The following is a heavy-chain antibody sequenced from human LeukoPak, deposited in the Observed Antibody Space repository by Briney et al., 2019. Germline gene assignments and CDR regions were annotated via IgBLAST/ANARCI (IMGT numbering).Heavy chain of an antibody. D-gene: IGHD3-10*01. CDR3: ARDRYYGSDGRFNYFDY. Sequence: GASVKLSCKPSGYTFISHPMHWVHQAPGQRLEWMGWINAGNGKTEYSQKFQGRVTITRDTSASTVYMELNSLRSEDTAMYYCARDRYYGSDGRFNYFDYWGQGTPLTVSS. CDR2: INAGNGKT. V-gene: IGHV1-3*01. J-gene: IGHJ4*02. CDR1: GYTFISHP.